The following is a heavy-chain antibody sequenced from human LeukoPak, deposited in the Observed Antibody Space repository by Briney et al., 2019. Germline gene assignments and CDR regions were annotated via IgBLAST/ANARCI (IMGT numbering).Heavy chain of an antibody. D-gene: IGHD2-15*01. Sequence: GGSLRLSCAASGFTFYSNAMSWVRQAPGKGLEWVSSVLGNGIPCYAGSVKGRFTISRDNSRNTLYLRMNSLRAEDTAVYYCAKVSRGYCRGGTCYYYYGLDVWGQGTTVTVSS. V-gene: IGHV3-23*01. CDR2: VLGNGIP. CDR1: GFTFYSNA. CDR3: AKVSRGYCRGGTCYYYYGLDV. J-gene: IGHJ6*02.